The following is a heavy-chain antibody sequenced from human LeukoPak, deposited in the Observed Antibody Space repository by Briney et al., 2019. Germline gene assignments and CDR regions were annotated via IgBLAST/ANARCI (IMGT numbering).Heavy chain of an antibody. CDR3: AIRESSSWYVLFDC. D-gene: IGHD6-13*01. Sequence: SETPSVTCTHPVGSISGSYGRWIRQPPGKGLGWIGHIYYSGSTNYNPSLKSRVTISVDTSKNQFSLKLSSVTAADTAANYRAIRESSSWYVLFDCRGQGTLVTAST. CDR2: IYYSGST. V-gene: IGHV4-59*01. CDR1: VGSISGSY. J-gene: IGHJ4*02.